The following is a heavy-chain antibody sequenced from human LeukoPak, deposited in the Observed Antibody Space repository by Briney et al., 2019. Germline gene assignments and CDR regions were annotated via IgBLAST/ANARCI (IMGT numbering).Heavy chain of an antibody. V-gene: IGHV3-53*01. CDR1: GFTVSSNY. Sequence: GGSLRLSCAASGFTVSSNYMSWVRRAPGKGLEWVSGIYSGGSTYYADSVKGRFTISRDNSKNTLYLQMNSLRAEDTAVYYCARLTLIAAAGRDIWGQGTMVTVSS. J-gene: IGHJ3*02. D-gene: IGHD6-13*01. CDR2: IYSGGST. CDR3: ARLTLIAAAGRDI.